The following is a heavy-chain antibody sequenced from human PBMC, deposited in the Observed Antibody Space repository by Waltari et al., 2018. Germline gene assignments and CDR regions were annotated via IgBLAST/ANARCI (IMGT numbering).Heavy chain of an antibody. CDR1: GLSLSNAW. J-gene: IGHJ4*02. CDR2: IKSKTDGGTI. V-gene: IGHV3-15*01. CDR3: TSSLGYCSGGTCYSRWDF. D-gene: IGHD2-15*01. Sequence: EVQLVESGGGLVKPGGSLRLSCAASGLSLSNAWMSLVRQYPGKGLEWVGRIKSKTDGGTIDYAAPVKGRYAISTDDSKNTLYLQMNSLKDEDTAVYYCTSSLGYCSGGTCYSRWDFWGQGTLVTVSS.